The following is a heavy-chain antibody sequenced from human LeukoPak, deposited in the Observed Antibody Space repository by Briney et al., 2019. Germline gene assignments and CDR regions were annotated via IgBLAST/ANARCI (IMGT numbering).Heavy chain of an antibody. D-gene: IGHD7-27*01. CDR1: GGSIISYY. V-gene: IGHV4-59*01. Sequence: SETLSLTCTVSGGSIISYYWSWLRQPPGRGLEWIGYISYSGRTNYNPSLKSRVTISVDTSKNQFSLRLSSVTAADTAAYYCARKTGDLYYFDYWGQGTLVTVSS. J-gene: IGHJ4*02. CDR3: ARKTGDLYYFDY. CDR2: ISYSGRT.